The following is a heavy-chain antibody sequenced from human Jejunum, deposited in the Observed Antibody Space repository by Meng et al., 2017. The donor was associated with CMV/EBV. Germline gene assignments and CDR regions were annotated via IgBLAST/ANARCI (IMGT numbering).Heavy chain of an antibody. Sequence: SGSTFGDHPMDWFRFARGRGLEWLGLTSRKLNAFPTQCAASVKDRFTISRDDSQSSLYLQMNSLKSDDTAVYFCGRDSMKGGGFDQWGQGTLVTVSS. CDR1: GSTFGDHP. CDR2: TSRKLNAFPT. J-gene: IGHJ4*02. V-gene: IGHV3-72*01. CDR3: GRDSMKGGGFDQ. D-gene: IGHD3-10*01.